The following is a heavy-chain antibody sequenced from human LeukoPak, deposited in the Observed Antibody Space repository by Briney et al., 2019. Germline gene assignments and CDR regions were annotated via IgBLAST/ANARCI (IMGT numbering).Heavy chain of an antibody. CDR2: IYYSGST. V-gene: IGHV4-59*01. CDR3: ARDRSRGSSWYPDSYYYYGMDV. Sequence: SETLSLTCTVSGGSISSYYWGWIRQPPGKGLEWIGYIYYSGSTNYNPSLKSRVTISVDTSKNQFSLKLSSVTAADTAVYYCARDRSRGSSWYPDSYYYYGMDVWGKGTTVTVSS. D-gene: IGHD6-13*01. CDR1: GGSISSYY. J-gene: IGHJ6*04.